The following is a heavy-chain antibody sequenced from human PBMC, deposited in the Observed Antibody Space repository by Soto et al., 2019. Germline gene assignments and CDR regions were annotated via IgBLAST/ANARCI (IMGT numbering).Heavy chain of an antibody. J-gene: IGHJ6*02. CDR1: GFTFSTYG. CDR2: ISYDGTNK. V-gene: IGHV3-30*18. CDR3: AKDLQSYGNYDYNCYGMDV. D-gene: IGHD4-4*01. Sequence: QVQLVESGGGEVQPGRSLTLSCAASGFTFSTYGMHWVRQTPGKGLEWVAVISYDGTNKFYSDSVKGRFTISRDNFKYTLTLQMNSLSADDTAVYSCAKDLQSYGNYDYNCYGMDVWGLGTRVTVSS.